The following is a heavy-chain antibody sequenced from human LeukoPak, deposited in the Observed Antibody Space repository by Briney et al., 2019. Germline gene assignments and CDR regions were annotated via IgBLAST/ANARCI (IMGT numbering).Heavy chain of an antibody. V-gene: IGHV4-59*08. CDR3: ARCSRGTSVGMDV. D-gene: IGHD1-1*01. CDR2: IYYSGNT. J-gene: IGHJ6*02. Sequence: PSETLSLTCSVSVGSISNYYWTWIRQPPGKGLEWIGYIYYSGNTNYNPSLKSRVTISLDTSKNQLSLKLTSVTAADTAVYYCARCSRGTSVGMDVWGQGTTVTVSS. CDR1: VGSISNYY.